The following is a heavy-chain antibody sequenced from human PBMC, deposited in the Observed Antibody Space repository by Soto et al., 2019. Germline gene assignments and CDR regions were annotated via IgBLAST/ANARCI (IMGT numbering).Heavy chain of an antibody. CDR1: GYIFTNYW. CDR3: ARQDDYDILTGYYNYYGMDV. V-gene: IGHV5-51*01. Sequence: GESLKISCKGSGYIFTNYWIGWVRQMPGKGLEWMGIIYPGDSDTRYSLSFQGQVTISADKSISTAYLQWSSLKASDTAMYYCARQDDYDILTGYYNYYGMDVWGQGTTVTVSS. J-gene: IGHJ6*02. CDR2: IYPGDSDT. D-gene: IGHD3-9*01.